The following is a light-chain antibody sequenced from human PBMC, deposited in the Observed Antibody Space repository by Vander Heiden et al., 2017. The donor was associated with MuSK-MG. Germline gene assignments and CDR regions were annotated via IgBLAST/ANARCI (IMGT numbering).Light chain of an antibody. CDR2: YDS. J-gene: IGLJ2*01. CDR3: PVWDSSSDQV. CDR1: NIGSKS. V-gene: IGLV3-21*02. Sequence: SYVLTQPPSVSVAPGQTARITCGGNNIGSKSVHWYQQKPGQAPVLVVYYDSDRPSGIPERFSGSNSGNTATLTISRVEAGDEADYYCPVWDSSSDQVFGGGTKLTVL.